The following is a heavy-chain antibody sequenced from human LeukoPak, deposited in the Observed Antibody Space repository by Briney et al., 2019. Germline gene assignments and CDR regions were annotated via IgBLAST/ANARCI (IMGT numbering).Heavy chain of an antibody. CDR2: ISGSSDTT. CDR1: GFTFNNYN. Sequence: TGGSLRLSCAASGFTFNNYNMNWVRQAPGKGLEWVSGISGSSDTTYYADAVKGRFTISRDNSKNTLYLHMSSLRAEDTAVYYCAKEDIVATIYYYYYYGMDVWGQGTTVTVSS. D-gene: IGHD5-12*01. CDR3: AKEDIVATIYYYYYYGMDV. V-gene: IGHV3-23*01. J-gene: IGHJ6*02.